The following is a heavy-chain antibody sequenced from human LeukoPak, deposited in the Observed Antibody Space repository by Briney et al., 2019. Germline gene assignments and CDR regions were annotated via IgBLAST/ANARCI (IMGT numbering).Heavy chain of an antibody. J-gene: IGHJ4*02. CDR1: GYTFTTYH. D-gene: IGHD4-17*01. CDR2: MNPYSGDR. Sequence: ASVKVSCKTSGYTFTTYHINWVRQATGQGLEWLGWMNPYSGDRGYAQKFQGRLSITSDTPISTAYMELSSLRSDGTAVYFCARTTSLTASGYDYWGQGTLVTVSS. CDR3: ARTTSLTASGYDY. V-gene: IGHV1-8*03.